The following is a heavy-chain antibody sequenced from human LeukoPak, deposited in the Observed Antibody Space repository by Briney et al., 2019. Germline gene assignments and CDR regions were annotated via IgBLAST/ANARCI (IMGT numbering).Heavy chain of an antibody. CDR3: ARGITGTSPGY. V-gene: IGHV3-66*01. J-gene: IGHJ4*02. CDR1: GFTVSSNY. Sequence: PGGSLRLSCAASGFTVSSNYMSWVRQAPGKGLEWVSVIYSGGSTYYADSVKGRFTISRDNSKNTLYLQMNSLRAEDTAVYYCARGITGTSPGYWGQGTLVTVSS. D-gene: IGHD1-7*01. CDR2: IYSGGST.